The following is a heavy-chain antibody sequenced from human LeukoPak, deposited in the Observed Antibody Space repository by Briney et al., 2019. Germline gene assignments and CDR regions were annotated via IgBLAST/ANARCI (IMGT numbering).Heavy chain of an antibody. CDR1: GLTFSIYS. J-gene: IGHJ4*02. Sequence: GGSLRLSCAASGLTFSIYSVNWARQAPGKGLGWVSYISSSRGTIYYADSVKGRFTISRDNAKNSLHLQMNTLRDEDTAVYYCAREYSSSSGKALDYWGQGTLVTVSS. CDR2: ISSSRGTI. CDR3: AREYSSSSGKALDY. V-gene: IGHV3-48*02. D-gene: IGHD6-6*01.